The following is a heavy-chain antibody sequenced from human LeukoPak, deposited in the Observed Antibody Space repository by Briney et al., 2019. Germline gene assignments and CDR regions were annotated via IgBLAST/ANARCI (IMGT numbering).Heavy chain of an antibody. CDR1: GGSFSGYY. CDR3: AREYLEYGSGNDYFDY. D-gene: IGHD3-10*01. CDR2: IFHSENT. J-gene: IGHJ4*02. V-gene: IGHV4-34*12. Sequence: PSETLSLTCAVYGGSFSGYYWSWIRQPPGKGLEWIGNIFHSENTYYNPSLKSRVTISLDTSENHFSLKVSSVIAADTAVYYCAREYLEYGSGNDYFDYWGQGTLVTVSS.